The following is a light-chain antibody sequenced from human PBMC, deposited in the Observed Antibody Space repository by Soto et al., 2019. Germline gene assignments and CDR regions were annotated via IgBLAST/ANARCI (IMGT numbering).Light chain of an antibody. V-gene: IGLV2-14*01. CDR2: EVS. J-gene: IGLJ1*01. CDR1: SSDVGGYNY. CDR3: SSYTSSSTRV. Sequence: QSVLTQPASVSGSPGQSITISCTGTSSDVGGYNYVSWYQQHPGKAPKPMIYEVSNRPSGVSNRFSGSKSGNTASLTISGLQAEDEADYYCSSYTSSSTRVFGTGTKVTV.